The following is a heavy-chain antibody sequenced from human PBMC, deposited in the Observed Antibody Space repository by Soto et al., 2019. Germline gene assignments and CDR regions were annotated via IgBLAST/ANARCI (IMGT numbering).Heavy chain of an antibody. CDR3: ARAPGFWSGYYIPYYYGMDV. Sequence: QVQLVQSGAEVKKPGASVKVSCKASGYTFTSYDINWVRQATGQGLEWMGWMNPNSGNTGYAQKFQGGVTMTRNTSISTAYMELSSLRSEDTAVYYCARAPGFWSGYYIPYYYGMDVWGQGTTVTVSS. D-gene: IGHD3-3*01. CDR2: MNPNSGNT. CDR1: GYTFTSYD. J-gene: IGHJ6*02. V-gene: IGHV1-8*01.